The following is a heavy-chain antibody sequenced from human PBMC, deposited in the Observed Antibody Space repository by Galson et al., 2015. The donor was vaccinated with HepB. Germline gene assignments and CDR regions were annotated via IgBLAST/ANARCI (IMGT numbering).Heavy chain of an antibody. CDR1: GFTFSDYY. D-gene: IGHD3-3*01. Sequence: SLRLSCAASGFTFSDYYMSWLRQAPGKGLEWVSYISSGGTTIHYADSVKGRFTISRDNAKNSLYLQMHSLRAEDTAVYYCARGDILEWLLYFHFWGQGTLVTVPS. V-gene: IGHV3-11*01. CDR2: ISSGGTTI. CDR3: ARGDILEWLLYFHF. J-gene: IGHJ4*02.